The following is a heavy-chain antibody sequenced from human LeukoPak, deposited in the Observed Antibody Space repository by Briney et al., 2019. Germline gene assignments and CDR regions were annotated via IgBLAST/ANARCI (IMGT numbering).Heavy chain of an antibody. CDR1: GLTFNTYA. CDR2: ISGSGGST. CDR3: AKDSGGITMVRGVSDY. D-gene: IGHD3-10*01. V-gene: IGHV3-23*01. Sequence: GGSLRLSCAASGLTFNTYAMSWVRQALGKELEWVSAISGSGGSTYYADSVKGRFTISRDNSKNTLYLQMNSLRAEDTAVYYCAKDSGGITMVRGVSDYWGQGTMVTVSS. J-gene: IGHJ4*02.